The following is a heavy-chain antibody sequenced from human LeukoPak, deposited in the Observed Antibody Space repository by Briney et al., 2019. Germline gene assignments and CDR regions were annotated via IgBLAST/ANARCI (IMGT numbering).Heavy chain of an antibody. D-gene: IGHD2-15*01. CDR3: AKDGTRYCSGGSCYSTPY. Sequence: GGSLRLSCAASGFTFSRYAMSWVRQAPGKGLEWVSAISGSGGSTYYADSVKGRFTISRDNSKNTLSLQMNSLRAEDTAVYYCAKDGTRYCSGGSCYSTPYWGQGTLITVSS. CDR2: ISGSGGST. J-gene: IGHJ4*02. V-gene: IGHV3-23*01. CDR1: GFTFSRYA.